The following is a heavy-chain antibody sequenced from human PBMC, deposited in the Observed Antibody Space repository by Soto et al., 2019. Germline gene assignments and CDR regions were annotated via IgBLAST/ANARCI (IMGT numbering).Heavy chain of an antibody. Sequence: PGGSLRLSCAASGFTFSSYGMHWVRQAPGKGLEWVAVIWYDGSNKYYADSVKGLFTISRDNSKNTLYLQMNSLRAEDTAVYYCARDIMGAADYDILTGSYGMDVWGQGTTVTVSS. V-gene: IGHV3-33*01. CDR3: ARDIMGAADYDILTGSYGMDV. CDR2: IWYDGSNK. J-gene: IGHJ6*02. D-gene: IGHD3-9*01. CDR1: GFTFSSYG.